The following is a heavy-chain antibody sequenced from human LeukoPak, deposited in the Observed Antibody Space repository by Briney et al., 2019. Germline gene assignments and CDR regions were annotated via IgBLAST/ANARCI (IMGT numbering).Heavy chain of an antibody. Sequence: GRSLRLSCADSGLTFSAYPMYSVPHAPGKGLEWVAVISRDGNNMYYADSVKGRFTISRDNSKDTLYLQMNSLRPDDTAVYYCVRGFNYNFHIWGQGTVVTVSS. D-gene: IGHD1-1*01. CDR1: GLTFSAYP. V-gene: IGHV3-30-3*01. J-gene: IGHJ3*02. CDR2: ISRDGNNM. CDR3: VRGFNYNFHI.